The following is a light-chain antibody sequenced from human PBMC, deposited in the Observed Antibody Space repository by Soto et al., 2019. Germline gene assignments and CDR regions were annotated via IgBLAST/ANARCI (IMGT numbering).Light chain of an antibody. CDR3: QQSYTSPTT. Sequence: DIQMTQSPSFLSASLGDRVTITCRASQSIGKHLNWYQQRPGKAPKFLIYGASTLQSGVPSRFTGSGSGTDFTLTVNSLQAEDFATYYCQQSYTSPTTFGQGTRLEI. V-gene: IGKV1-39*01. J-gene: IGKJ5*01. CDR1: QSIGKH. CDR2: GAS.